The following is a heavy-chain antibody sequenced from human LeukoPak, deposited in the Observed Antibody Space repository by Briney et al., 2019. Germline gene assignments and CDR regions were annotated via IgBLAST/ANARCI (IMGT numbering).Heavy chain of an antibody. CDR3: ARADCSGSTCYLRHSWFDP. J-gene: IGHJ5*02. CDR2: ISTSSRYI. V-gene: IGHV3-21*06. Sequence: PGGSLRLSCAASGFTLSTFDMNWVRQAPGKGLEWVSSISTSSRYIYYRDSVKGRFTISRDDAKNSLYLQMNSLTVEGTAVYYCARADCSGSTCYLRHSWFDPWGQGTLVTVSS. CDR1: GFTLSTFD. D-gene: IGHD2-2*01.